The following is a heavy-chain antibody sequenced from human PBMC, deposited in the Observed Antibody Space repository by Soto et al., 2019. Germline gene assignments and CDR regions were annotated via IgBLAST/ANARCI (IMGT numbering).Heavy chain of an antibody. CDR1: GFIFNNYA. V-gene: IGHV3-23*01. CDR3: VRRAGGAVVWYYDL. CDR2: VSGRGGSA. Sequence: EVQLLESGGGLVQRGGSLRLSCAASGFIFNNYAMTWVRQAPGKGLEWVARVSGRGGSAYYADSVKGRLTISRDNSNNTLYLQMTNXXXEDTAVYYCVRRAGGAVVWYYDLWGRGXLVSVFS. J-gene: IGHJ2*01. D-gene: IGHD2-21*01.